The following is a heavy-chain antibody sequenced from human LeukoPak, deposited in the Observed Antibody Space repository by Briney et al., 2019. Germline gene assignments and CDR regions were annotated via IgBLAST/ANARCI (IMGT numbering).Heavy chain of an antibody. CDR1: GFTFSSYA. CDR2: ISGSGGST. CDR3: AKDRGAYCGGDCYPDAFDI. D-gene: IGHD2-21*02. V-gene: IGHV3-23*01. Sequence: GGSLRLSCAASGFTFSSYAMSWVRQAPGKGLEWVSAISGSGGSTYYADSVKGRFTISRDNSKNTLYLQMNSLRAEDTAVYYCAKDRGAYCGGDCYPDAFDIWGQGTMVTVPS. J-gene: IGHJ3*02.